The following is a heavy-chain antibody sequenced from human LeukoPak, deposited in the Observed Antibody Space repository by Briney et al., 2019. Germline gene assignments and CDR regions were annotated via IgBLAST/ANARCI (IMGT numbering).Heavy chain of an antibody. CDR3: VGDYFFDY. CDR1: GFTFSNYW. CDR2: IKSDGSST. Sequence: GGSLRLSCAASGFTFSNYWMHWVRQVPGKGLVWVSRIKSDGSSTNYVDSVKGRFTIPRDNAKNTLYLQMNSLRAEDTAVYYCVGDYFFDYWGRGTLVTVSS. V-gene: IGHV3-74*01. J-gene: IGHJ4*02.